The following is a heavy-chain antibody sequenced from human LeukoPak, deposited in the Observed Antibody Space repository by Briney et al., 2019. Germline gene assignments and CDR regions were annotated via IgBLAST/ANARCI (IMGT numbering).Heavy chain of an antibody. V-gene: IGHV4-38-2*02. CDR3: ARGDGKDFDY. D-gene: IGHD4-17*01. J-gene: IGHJ4*02. CDR1: GYAISSGFY. CDR2: IHHSGGT. Sequence: SETLSLTCTVSGYAISSGFYWGWIRQPPGKGLEWIGAIHHSGGTYYNPSLKSRVTISIDTSKNHFSLKLSSVTAADTAVYYCARGDGKDFDYWGQGTLVTVSS.